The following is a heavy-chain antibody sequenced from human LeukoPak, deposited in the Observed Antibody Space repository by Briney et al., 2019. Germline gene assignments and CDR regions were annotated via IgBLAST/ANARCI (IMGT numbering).Heavy chain of an antibody. CDR1: GYTFTGYH. CDR3: ARDYCSSTSCLFDY. Sequence: ASVKVSCKASGYTFTGYHMHWVRQAPGQGLEWMGRINPNSGDTNYAQKFQGRVTMTRDTSISTAYVELSRLRSDDTAVYYCARDYCSSTSCLFDYWGQGTLVTVSS. V-gene: IGHV1-2*06. D-gene: IGHD2-2*01. CDR2: INPNSGDT. J-gene: IGHJ4*02.